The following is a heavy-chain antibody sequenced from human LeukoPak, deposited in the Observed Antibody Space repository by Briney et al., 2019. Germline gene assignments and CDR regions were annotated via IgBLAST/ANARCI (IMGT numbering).Heavy chain of an antibody. Sequence: ASVKVSCKASGYTFTGYYMHWVRQAPGQGLEWMGRINHNSGGTNYAQKFQGRVTMTRDTSISTAYMELSRLRSDDTAVYYCARRGGSYYYFGYWGQGTLVTVSS. J-gene: IGHJ4*02. V-gene: IGHV1-2*06. CDR2: INHNSGGT. CDR1: GYTFTGYY. D-gene: IGHD1-26*01. CDR3: ARRGGSYYYFGY.